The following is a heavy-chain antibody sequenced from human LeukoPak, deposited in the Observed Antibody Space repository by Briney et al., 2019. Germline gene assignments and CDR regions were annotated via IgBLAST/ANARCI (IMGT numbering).Heavy chain of an antibody. J-gene: IGHJ1*01. CDR2: INPSSGAT. CDR3: ARGYYDSSDFEYFQH. Sequence: GASVKVSCKASGYTFTGYYMHWVRQAPGQGLEWMAWINPSSGATNYAQKFQGRVNMTRDTSISTAYMELSRLRSDDTAVYYCARGYYDSSDFEYFQHWGQGTLVTVSS. D-gene: IGHD3-22*01. CDR1: GYTFTGYY. V-gene: IGHV1-2*02.